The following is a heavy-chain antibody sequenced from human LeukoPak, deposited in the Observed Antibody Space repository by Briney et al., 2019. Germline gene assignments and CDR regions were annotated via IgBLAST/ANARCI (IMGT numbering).Heavy chain of an antibody. D-gene: IGHD6-6*01. Sequence: SETLSLTCTVSGASISGSGYYWGWIRQPPGKGLEWIGNIYDSGSTYYNASLQSRVTISIDTSKNQFSLKLSSVTAADTAVYYCARGSWQLAEEVYWGQGTLVTVSS. J-gene: IGHJ4*02. CDR1: GASISGSGYY. V-gene: IGHV4-39*07. CDR2: IYDSGST. CDR3: ARGSWQLAEEVY.